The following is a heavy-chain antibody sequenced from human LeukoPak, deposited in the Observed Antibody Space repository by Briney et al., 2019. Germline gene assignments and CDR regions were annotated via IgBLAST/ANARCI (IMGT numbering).Heavy chain of an antibody. J-gene: IGHJ4*02. Sequence: PGGSLRLSCVASAFTFSSSWMNWVRQAPGKGLEWVAVISYDGSNKYYADSVKGRFTISRDNSKNTLYLQMNSLRAEDTAVYYCAKDSGSGSPVFDYFDYWGQGTLVTVSS. CDR2: ISYDGSNK. V-gene: IGHV3-30*18. CDR3: AKDSGSGSPVFDYFDY. D-gene: IGHD3-10*01. CDR1: AFTFSSSW.